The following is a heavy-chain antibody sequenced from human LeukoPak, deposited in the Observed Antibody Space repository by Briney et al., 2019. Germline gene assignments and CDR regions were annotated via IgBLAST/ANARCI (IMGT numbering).Heavy chain of an antibody. D-gene: IGHD3-3*01. CDR3: ARVYYDFWSATLGYYYYGMDV. CDR2: MNPNSGNT. CDR1: GYTFTSYD. V-gene: IGHV1-8*01. Sequence: GASVKVSCKASGYTFTSYDINWVRQATGQGLEWMGWMNPNSGNTGYAQKFQGRVTMTRNTSISTAYMELSSLRSEDTAVYYCARVYYDFWSATLGYYYYGMDVWGQGTTVTVSS. J-gene: IGHJ6*02.